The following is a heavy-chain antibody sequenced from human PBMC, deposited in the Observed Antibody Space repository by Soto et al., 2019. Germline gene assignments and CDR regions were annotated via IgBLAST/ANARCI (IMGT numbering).Heavy chain of an antibody. CDR3: AKEGGRYCSGGSCSVFDY. CDR2: ISYDGSNK. J-gene: IGHJ4*02. CDR1: GFTFSSYG. Sequence: QVQLVESGGGVVQPGRSLRLSCAASGFTFSSYGMHRVRQAPGKGLEWVAVISYDGSNKYYADSVKGRFTISRDNSKNTLYLQMNSLRAEDTAVYYCAKEGGRYCSGGSCSVFDYWGQGTLVTVSS. V-gene: IGHV3-30*18. D-gene: IGHD2-15*01.